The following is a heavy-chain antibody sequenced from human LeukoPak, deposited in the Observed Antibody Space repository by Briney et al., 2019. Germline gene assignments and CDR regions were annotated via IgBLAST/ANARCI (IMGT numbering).Heavy chain of an antibody. J-gene: IGHJ4*02. V-gene: IGHV3-48*03. Sequence: GGSLRLSCAASGFTFSSYEMNWVRQAPGKGLEWVSYISSSGSTIYYADSVKGRFTISRDNAKNSLYLQMNSLRAEDTAVYYCARRVVIGYFDYWGQGTLVTVSS. CDR3: ARRVVIGYFDY. D-gene: IGHD3-3*01. CDR2: ISSSGSTI. CDR1: GFTFSSYE.